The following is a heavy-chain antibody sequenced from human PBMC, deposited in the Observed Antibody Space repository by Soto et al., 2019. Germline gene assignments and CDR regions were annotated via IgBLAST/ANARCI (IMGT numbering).Heavy chain of an antibody. CDR1: GVTFISYW. J-gene: IGHJ3*02. V-gene: IGHV3-74*01. D-gene: IGHD6-13*01. CDR2: INSDGSST. CDR3: ARDQFRYSSSWPDAFDI. Sequence: GGSLRLSCAASGVTFISYWMHWVRQAPGKGLVWVSRINSDGSSTSYADPVKGRFTISRDNAKNTLYLQMNSLRAEDTAAYYCARDQFRYSSSWPDAFDIWGQGTMVTVSS.